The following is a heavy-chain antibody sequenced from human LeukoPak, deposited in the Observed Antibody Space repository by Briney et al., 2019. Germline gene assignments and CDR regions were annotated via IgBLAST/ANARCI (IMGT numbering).Heavy chain of an antibody. D-gene: IGHD6-13*01. V-gene: IGHV3-21*01. Sequence: GGSLILSCAASGFTFSSYSMNWVRQAPGKGLEWVSSISSSSSYIYYADSVKGRFTISRDNAKNSLYLQMNSLRAEDTAVYYCARDEDSSSWYSPSRYYYGMDVWGHGTTVTVSS. CDR1: GFTFSSYS. CDR2: ISSSSSYI. J-gene: IGHJ6*02. CDR3: ARDEDSSSWYSPSRYYYGMDV.